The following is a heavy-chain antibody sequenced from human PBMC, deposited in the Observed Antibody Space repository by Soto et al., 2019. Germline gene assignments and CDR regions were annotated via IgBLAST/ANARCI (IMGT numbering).Heavy chain of an antibody. CDR2: INSDGSST. V-gene: IGHV3-74*01. J-gene: IGHJ4*02. CDR1: GFTFSIYW. CDR3: ARAAGGNVPFDY. Sequence: VGSLRLSCAASGFTFSIYWMFWVRQVPGKGLVWVSRINSDGSSTSYADSVKGRFTISRDYAKDTLFLQMNSLRAEDTAVYYCARAAGGNVPFDYWGQGTLVTVSS. D-gene: IGHD2-15*01.